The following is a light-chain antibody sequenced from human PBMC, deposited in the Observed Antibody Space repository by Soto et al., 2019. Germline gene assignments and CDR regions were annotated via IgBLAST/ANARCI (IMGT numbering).Light chain of an antibody. CDR3: QQYNKWPLT. V-gene: IGKV3-15*01. J-gene: IGKJ1*01. CDR2: GAS. CDR1: QSVSIA. Sequence: DILMTQSPAFVSVSPGESVTLSCTASQSVSIALAWYQQRPGQAPRLLIRGASTRATGVSPTFSGSGSGTECTLTISSLQSEDVAVYYCQQYNKWPLTFGQGTKVDIK.